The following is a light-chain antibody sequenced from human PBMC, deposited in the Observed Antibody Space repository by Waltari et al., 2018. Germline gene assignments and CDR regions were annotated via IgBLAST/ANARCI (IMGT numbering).Light chain of an antibody. CDR1: SRDVGTYNF. J-gene: IGLJ3*02. CDR3: TSYAGSDKLL. CDR2: EVT. Sequence: SALTQPPSASGSPGQSVTISCTGSSRDVGTYNFASWYHQHPGKAPKLMIYEVTKRPSGVPARFSGSKSGNTASLSVSGLQAEDEADYYCTSYAGSDKLLFGGGTKLTVL. V-gene: IGLV2-8*01.